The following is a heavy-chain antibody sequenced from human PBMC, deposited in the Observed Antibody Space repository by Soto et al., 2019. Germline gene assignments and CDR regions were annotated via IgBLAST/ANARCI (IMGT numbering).Heavy chain of an antibody. Sequence: QISLKESGPTLVKPTQTLTLTCTFSGFSLSTSRVGVGWIRQPPGKALEWLALIYWDDDKRYSPSLKSRLTNTKDTSKNQVVLTMTNMDPVDTATYYCAHRMVGYPYYFYGMDVWGQGTTVTVSS. CDR1: GFSLSTSRVG. CDR3: AHRMVGYPYYFYGMDV. CDR2: IYWDDDK. V-gene: IGHV2-5*02. J-gene: IGHJ6*02. D-gene: IGHD5-18*01.